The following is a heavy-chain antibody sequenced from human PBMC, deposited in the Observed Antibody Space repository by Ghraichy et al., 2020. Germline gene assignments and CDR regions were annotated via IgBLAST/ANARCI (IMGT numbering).Heavy chain of an antibody. CDR2: IKQDGSAK. V-gene: IGHV3-7*03. J-gene: IGHJ4*02. Sequence: GESLNISCAASGFTFSNYWMYWVRQPPGKGLEWVANIKQDGSAKNYVGSVKGRFTISRDNAKNSLYLQMNSLRAEDTAVYYCAGLRDDYWGQGTLVAVSS. CDR3: AGLRDDY. D-gene: IGHD2-15*01. CDR1: GFTFSNYW.